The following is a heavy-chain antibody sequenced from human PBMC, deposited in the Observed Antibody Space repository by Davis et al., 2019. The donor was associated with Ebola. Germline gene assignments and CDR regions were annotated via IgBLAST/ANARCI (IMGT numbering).Heavy chain of an antibody. D-gene: IGHD3-9*01. CDR2: ISGFNTNT. CDR1: GYTFTSYG. Sequence: ASVKVSCKSSGYTFTSYGLVWVRQAPGLGLEWMGWISGFNTNTNFAQKFQGRVTVSKDTSTNTAYMDLRSLTSDETAIYYCARAPNYDVLTGTSSYYFDYWGQGTLGTVSS. J-gene: IGHJ4*02. V-gene: IGHV1-18*04. CDR3: ARAPNYDVLTGTSSYYFDY.